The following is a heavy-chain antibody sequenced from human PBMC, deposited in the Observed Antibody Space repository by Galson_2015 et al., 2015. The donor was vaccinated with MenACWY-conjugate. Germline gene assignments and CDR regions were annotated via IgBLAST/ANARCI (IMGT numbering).Heavy chain of an antibody. D-gene: IGHD3-10*01. CDR1: GGTFSSYAI. CDR2: IYYSGST. Sequence: SCKASGGTFSSYAISWIRQHPGKGLEWIGYIYYSGSTYYNPSLKSRVTISVDTSKNQFSLKLSSVTAADTAVYYCARTIRSVRLPFYYDGMDVCGQGTTVTVSS. CDR3: ARTIRSVRLPFYYDGMDV. J-gene: IGHJ6*02. V-gene: IGHV4-31*03.